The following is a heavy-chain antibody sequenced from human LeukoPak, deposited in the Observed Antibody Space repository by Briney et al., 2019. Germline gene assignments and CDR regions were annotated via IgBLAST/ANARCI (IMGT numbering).Heavy chain of an antibody. CDR1: GFTFNTYT. CDR2: ISYSGGST. Sequence: GGSLRLSCAASGFTFNTYTMNWVRQAPGKGLEWVSAISYSGGSTYYADSVKGRFTISRDSSKNTLYLQMNSLRAEDTAVYYCAKVRSTMIVVAMDYWGQGALLTVSS. CDR3: AKVRSTMIVVAMDY. D-gene: IGHD3-22*01. J-gene: IGHJ4*02. V-gene: IGHV3-23*01.